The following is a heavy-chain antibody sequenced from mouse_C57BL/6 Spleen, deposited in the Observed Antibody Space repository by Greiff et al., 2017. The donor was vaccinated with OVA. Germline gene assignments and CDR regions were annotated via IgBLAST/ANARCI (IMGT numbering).Heavy chain of an antibody. CDR2: IYPGDGDT. CDR1: GYAFSSSW. J-gene: IGHJ4*01. CDR3: ARVDGYYAMDY. D-gene: IGHD2-3*01. V-gene: IGHV1-82*01. Sequence: QVQLQQSGPELVKPGASVKISCKASGYAFSSSWMNWVKQRPGKGLEWIGRIYPGDGDTNYNGKFKGKATLTADKSSSTAYMQLSSLTSEDSAVYFCARVDGYYAMDYWGQGTSVTVSS.